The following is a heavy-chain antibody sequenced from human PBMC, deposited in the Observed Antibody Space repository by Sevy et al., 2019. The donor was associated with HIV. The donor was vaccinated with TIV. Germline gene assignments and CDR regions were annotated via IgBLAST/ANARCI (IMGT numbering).Heavy chain of an antibody. V-gene: IGHV3-23*01. CDR3: AKARGRGSYYYYGMDV. D-gene: IGHD1-26*01. J-gene: IGHJ6*02. Sequence: GGSLRFSCAASGFTFSSYAMSWVRQAPGKGLEWVSAISGSGGSTYYADSVKGRFTISRDNSKNTLYLQMNSLRAEDTAVYYCAKARGRGSYYYYGMDVWGQGTTVTVSS. CDR1: GFTFSSYA. CDR2: ISGSGGST.